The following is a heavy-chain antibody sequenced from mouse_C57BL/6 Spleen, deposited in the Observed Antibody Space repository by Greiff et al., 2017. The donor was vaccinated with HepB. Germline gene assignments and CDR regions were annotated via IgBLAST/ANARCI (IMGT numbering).Heavy chain of an antibody. CDR1: GYTFTSYW. CDR3: AREGGDYGHYYAMDY. J-gene: IGHJ4*01. CDR2: IYPGSGRT. Sequence: QVQLQQPGAELVKPGASVKMSCKASGYTFTSYWITWVKQRPGQGLEWIGDIYPGSGRTNYNEKFKSKGTLTVDTSSSTAYMQRSSLTSEDSAVYYCAREGGDYGHYYAMDYWGQGTSVTVSS. D-gene: IGHD2-4*01. V-gene: IGHV1-55*01.